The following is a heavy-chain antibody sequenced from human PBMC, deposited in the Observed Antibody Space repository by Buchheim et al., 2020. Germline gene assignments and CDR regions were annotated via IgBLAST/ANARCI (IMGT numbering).Heavy chain of an antibody. CDR3: AKGTTDVTYYFDY. D-gene: IGHD4-23*01. J-gene: IGHJ4*02. CDR1: GFTFSTYA. V-gene: IGHV3-23*01. CDR2: IIGSGGSS. Sequence: EVRLLESGGGLVQPGGSLRLSCAASGFTFSTYAMTWVRQAPGKGLEWVSAIIGSGGSSYYADSVKGRFTISRDNSKNTLYLEVNSLRAEDTALYYCAKGTTDVTYYFDYWDRGTL.